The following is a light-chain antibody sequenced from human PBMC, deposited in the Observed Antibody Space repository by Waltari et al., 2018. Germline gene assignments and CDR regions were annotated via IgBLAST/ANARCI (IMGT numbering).Light chain of an antibody. V-gene: IGKV2-28*01. Sequence: DIVMTQSPLSLPVTPGEPASISCRSSQSLLHSNGYNYLDWYLQTPGQSPQLLIYLGSNRASGVPARFSGSGSGTPFTLKISRVEAEDVGVYYCMQALQTPWTFGQGTKVEIK. CDR3: MQALQTPWT. J-gene: IGKJ1*01. CDR1: QSLLHSNGYNY. CDR2: LGS.